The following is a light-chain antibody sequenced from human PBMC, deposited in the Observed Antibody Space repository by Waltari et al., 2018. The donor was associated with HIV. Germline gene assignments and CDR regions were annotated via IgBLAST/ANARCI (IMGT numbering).Light chain of an antibody. Sequence: DIQLTQSPSPLSASLGDRVIITCRASQTIGDYVKWYQQKPGKPPKLLIYSATSLQPGVPSRFSGSGSGTDFALTISSLQPEDFAIYYCEQIYTFPLFTFGPGTKVDI. J-gene: IGKJ3*01. CDR3: EQIYTFPLFT. CDR2: SAT. CDR1: QTIGDY. V-gene: IGKV1-39*01.